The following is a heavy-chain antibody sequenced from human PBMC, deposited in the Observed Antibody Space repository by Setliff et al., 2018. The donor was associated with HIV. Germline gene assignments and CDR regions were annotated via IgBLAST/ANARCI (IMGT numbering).Heavy chain of an antibody. CDR1: GESFTDHF. CDR2: INHSGST. V-gene: IGHV4-34*01. J-gene: IGHJ6*03. Sequence: SETLSLTCAVYGESFTDHFWTWIRQSPGKGLEWLGEINHSGSTNQNPSLKSRFNLSVDTSKNQFSLRMNSVTAADTAVYYCARGREVKRDTYYDYFYMDVWSRVTAVTVSS. CDR3: ARGREVKRDTYYDYFYMDV. D-gene: IGHD1-26*01.